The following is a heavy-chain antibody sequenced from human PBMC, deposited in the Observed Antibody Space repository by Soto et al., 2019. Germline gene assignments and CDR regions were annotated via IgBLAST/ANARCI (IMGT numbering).Heavy chain of an antibody. CDR3: ARSRSYGEEGEDV. V-gene: IGHV3-48*02. J-gene: IGHJ6*02. Sequence: GSLRLSCAASGFTFSTYSMNWVRQAPGKGLEWVSYISSISRTIYYADSVKGRFTISRDNAENSLYLQMNSLRDEDTALYYCARSRSYGEEGEDVWGQGTTVTVSS. CDR2: ISSISRTI. CDR1: GFTFSTYS. D-gene: IGHD1-26*01.